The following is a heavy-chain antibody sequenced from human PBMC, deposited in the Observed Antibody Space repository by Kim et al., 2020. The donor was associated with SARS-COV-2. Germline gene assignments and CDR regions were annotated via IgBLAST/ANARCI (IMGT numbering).Heavy chain of an antibody. D-gene: IGHD3-10*01. CDR1: GGTFSSYT. Sequence: SVKVSCKASGGTFSSYTISWVRQAPGQGLEWMGRIIPILGIANYAQKFQGRVTITADKSTSTAYMELSSLRSEDTAVYYCAREGGVTMVRGVIPTIDYGMDVWGQGTTVTVSS. CDR3: AREGGVTMVRGVIPTIDYGMDV. J-gene: IGHJ6*02. CDR2: IIPILGIA. V-gene: IGHV1-69*04.